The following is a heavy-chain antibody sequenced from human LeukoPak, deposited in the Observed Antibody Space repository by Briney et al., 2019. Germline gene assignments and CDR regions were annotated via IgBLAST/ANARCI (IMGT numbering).Heavy chain of an antibody. V-gene: IGHV1-69*05. CDR3: ARGSRDGYSFDY. D-gene: IGHD5-24*01. Sequence: ASVKVSCKASGGTFSSYAISWVRQAPGQGLEWMGGIIPIFGTANYAQKFQGRVTITTDESTSTAYMELSSLRSEDTVVCYCARGSRDGYSFDYWGQGTLVTVSS. J-gene: IGHJ4*02. CDR1: GGTFSSYA. CDR2: IIPIFGTA.